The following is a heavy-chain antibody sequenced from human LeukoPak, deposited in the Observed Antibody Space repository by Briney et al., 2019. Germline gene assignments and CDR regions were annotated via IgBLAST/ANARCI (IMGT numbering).Heavy chain of an antibody. CDR2: IRSKASGGTT. CDR3: TRDRHIVVVTALDY. Sequence: PGRSLRLSCTASGFTFGDYAMSWFRQAPGKGLEWVGFIRSKASGGTTEYAASVKGRFTISRDDSKSIAYLQMNSLKTEDTAVYYCTRDRHIVVVTALDYWGQGTLVTVSS. J-gene: IGHJ4*02. V-gene: IGHV3-49*03. D-gene: IGHD2-21*02. CDR1: GFTFGDYA.